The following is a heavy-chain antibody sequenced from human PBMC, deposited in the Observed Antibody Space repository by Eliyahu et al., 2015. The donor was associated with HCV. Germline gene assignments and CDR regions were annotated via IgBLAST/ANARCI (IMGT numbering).Heavy chain of an antibody. V-gene: IGHV4-34*01. CDR1: GGSFSGYY. CDR3: ARGRLAVP. D-gene: IGHD6-19*01. J-gene: IGHJ5*02. CDR2: XNXXGST. Sequence: QVQLQQWGAGLLKPSETLSLTCAVYGGSFSGYYWSWIRQPPGKGLEWIGEXNXXGSTNYNPSLKSRVTISVDTSKNQFSLKLSSVTAADTAVYYCARGRLAVPWGQGTLVTVSS.